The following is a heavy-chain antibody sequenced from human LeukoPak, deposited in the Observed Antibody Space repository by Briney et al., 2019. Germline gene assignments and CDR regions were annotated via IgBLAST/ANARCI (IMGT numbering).Heavy chain of an antibody. D-gene: IGHD3-22*01. V-gene: IGHV4-30-4*08. CDR2: IYYSGST. Sequence: PSETLSLTCTVSGGSISSSSYYWGWIRQPPGKGLEWIGYIYYSGSTYYNPSLKSRVTISVDTSKNQFSLKLSSVTAADTAVYYCASTYYYDSSGYYYVDYWGQGTLVTVSS. CDR3: ASTYYYDSSGYYYVDY. CDR1: GGSISSSSYY. J-gene: IGHJ4*02.